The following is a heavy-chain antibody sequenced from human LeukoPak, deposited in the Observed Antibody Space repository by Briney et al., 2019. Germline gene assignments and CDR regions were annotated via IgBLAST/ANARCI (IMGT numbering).Heavy chain of an antibody. J-gene: IGHJ4*02. CDR2: IYSGGST. Sequence: PGGSLRLSCAASGFTVSSNYMSWVRQAPGKGLEWVSVIYSGGSTYYADSVKGRFTISRDNSKNTLYLQMNSLRAEDTAVYYCAKDSAYYYDSSGYRTFDYWGQGTPVTVSS. CDR3: AKDSAYYYDSSGYRTFDY. D-gene: IGHD3-22*01. CDR1: GFTVSSNY. V-gene: IGHV3-53*01.